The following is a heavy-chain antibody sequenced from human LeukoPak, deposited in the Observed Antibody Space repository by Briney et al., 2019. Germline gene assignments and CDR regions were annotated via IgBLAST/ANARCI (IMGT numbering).Heavy chain of an antibody. J-gene: IGHJ5*01. CDR1: GLTFSKYS. CDR2: IDTSSTTM. CDR3: ARDNWVDC. Sequence: GGSLSLSCAASGLTFSKYSMTWVRQAPGQGLEWVSFIDTSSTTMYYTDSAKGRFTISRDNAKNSLYLQMNSLKVEDTAIYYCARDNWVDCWGQGTLVTVSS. V-gene: IGHV3-48*04.